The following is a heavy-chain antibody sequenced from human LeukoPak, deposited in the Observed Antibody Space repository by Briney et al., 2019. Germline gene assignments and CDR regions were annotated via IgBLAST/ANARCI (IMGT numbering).Heavy chain of an antibody. Sequence: SETLSLTCTVSGGSISSYYWSWIRQPPGKGLEWIGCIYYSGSTNYNPSLKSRVTISVDTSKNQFSLKLSSVTAADTAVYYCARTILRGYSGYDRNYMDVWGKGTTVTVSS. D-gene: IGHD5-12*01. V-gene: IGHV4-59*01. J-gene: IGHJ6*03. CDR1: GGSISSYY. CDR2: IYYSGST. CDR3: ARTILRGYSGYDRNYMDV.